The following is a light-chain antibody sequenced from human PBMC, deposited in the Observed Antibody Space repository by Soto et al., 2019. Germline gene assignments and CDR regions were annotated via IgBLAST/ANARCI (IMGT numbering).Light chain of an antibody. V-gene: IGLV1-47*03. CDR2: RNN. CDR3: AAWDDSLSVYVV. Sequence: QAVVTQPPSASGTPGQRVTISCSGSSSNIGSNYVYWYQQLPGTAPKLLIYRNNQRPSGVPDRFSGSKSGTSASRAISGLWSEDEADYYCAAWDDSLSVYVVFGGGTKLTVL. J-gene: IGLJ2*01. CDR1: SSNIGSNY.